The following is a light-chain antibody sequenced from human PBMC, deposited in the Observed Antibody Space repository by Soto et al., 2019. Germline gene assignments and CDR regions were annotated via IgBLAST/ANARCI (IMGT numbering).Light chain of an antibody. Sequence: SYELTQPPSVSVAPGKTARISCGGNNIGSKSVHWYQRKPGQAPVLVIYSDPDLPXVIPERFSXSNSGNTATLTISRVEAGDEADYYCQVWDSSSAHVVFGGGTKLTVL. CDR2: SDP. CDR3: QVWDSSSAHVV. V-gene: IGLV3-21*04. J-gene: IGLJ2*01. CDR1: NIGSKS.